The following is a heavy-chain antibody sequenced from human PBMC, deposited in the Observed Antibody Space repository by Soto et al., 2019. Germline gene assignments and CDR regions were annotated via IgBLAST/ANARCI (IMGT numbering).Heavy chain of an antibody. D-gene: IGHD3-10*01. CDR1: GGSISSGDYY. J-gene: IGHJ4*02. Sequence: SETLSLTCTVSGGSISSGDYYWSWIRQPPGKGLEWIGYIYYSGSTYHNPSLKSRVTISVDTSKNQFSLKVSSVTAADTAVYYCARRRDRDGYFDYWGQGTLVTVSS. CDR2: IYYSGST. CDR3: ARRRDRDGYFDY. V-gene: IGHV4-30-4*01.